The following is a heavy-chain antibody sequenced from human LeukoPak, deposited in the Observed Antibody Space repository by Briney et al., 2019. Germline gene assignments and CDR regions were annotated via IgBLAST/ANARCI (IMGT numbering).Heavy chain of an antibody. CDR3: ARASWGPAVPFVDL. Sequence: QPGGSLRLSCAASGFTFSSYAMGWVRQAPGKGLEWVSAISGSGGSTYYADSVKGRFTISRDNSKNTLYLQMNSLRAEDTAVYYCARASWGPAVPFVDLWGQGTLVTVSS. J-gene: IGHJ4*02. V-gene: IGHV3-23*01. D-gene: IGHD2-2*01. CDR1: GFTFSSYA. CDR2: ISGSGGST.